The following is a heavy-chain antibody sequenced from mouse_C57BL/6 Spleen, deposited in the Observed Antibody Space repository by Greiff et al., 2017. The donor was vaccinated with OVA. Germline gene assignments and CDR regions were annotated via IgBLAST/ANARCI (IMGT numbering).Heavy chain of an antibody. CDR3: ARESDGSPMDY. CDR2: INPNYGTT. J-gene: IGHJ4*01. Sequence: FHLKRSEPELVNPGASVKISCRASVYSFPDYNMNWVKQSNGKSLEWIGVINPNYGTTSYNQKFKGKATLTVDQSSSTAYMQLNSLTSEDSAVYYCARESDGSPMDYWGQGTSVTVSS. V-gene: IGHV1-39*01. D-gene: IGHD2-3*01. CDR1: VYSFPDYN.